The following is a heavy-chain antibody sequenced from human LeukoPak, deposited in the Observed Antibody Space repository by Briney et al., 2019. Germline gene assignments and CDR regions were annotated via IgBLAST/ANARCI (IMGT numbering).Heavy chain of an antibody. J-gene: IGHJ2*01. Sequence: GGSLRLSCAASGFTFSSYAMSWVRQAPGKGLEWVSAISGSGGSTYYAASVKGRFTISRDNSKSTLYLEMNSLRAEDTAVYYCARKDGYFDLWGRGTLVTVSS. CDR1: GFTFSSYA. CDR2: ISGSGGST. CDR3: ARKDGYFDL. V-gene: IGHV3-23*01.